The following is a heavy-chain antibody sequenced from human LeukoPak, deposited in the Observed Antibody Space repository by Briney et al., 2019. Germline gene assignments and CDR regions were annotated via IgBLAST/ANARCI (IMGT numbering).Heavy chain of an antibody. CDR2: IYYSGST. CDR3: ATLAPDIAGYFDL. J-gene: IGHJ2*01. CDR1: GGSISSSSYY. D-gene: IGHD2-15*01. V-gene: IGHV4-39*01. Sequence: PSETLSLTRTVSGGSISSSSYYWGWIRQPPGKGLEWIGSIYYSGSTYYNPSLKSRVTISVDTSKNPFSLKLSSVTAADTAVYYCATLAPDIAGYFDLWGRGTLVTVSS.